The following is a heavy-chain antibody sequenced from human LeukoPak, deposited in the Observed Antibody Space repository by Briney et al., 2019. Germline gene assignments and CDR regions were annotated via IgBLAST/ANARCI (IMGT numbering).Heavy chain of an antibody. Sequence: ASVKVSCKASGGTFSSYAISWVRQAPGQGLEWRGGIIPIFGTANYAQKFQGRVTITADESTSTAYMELSSLRSEDTAVYYCAREISLGLHCSSTSCYGGGFDYWGQGTLVTVSS. V-gene: IGHV1-69*01. CDR3: AREISLGLHCSSTSCYGGGFDY. J-gene: IGHJ4*02. CDR2: IIPIFGTA. D-gene: IGHD2-2*01. CDR1: GGTFSSYA.